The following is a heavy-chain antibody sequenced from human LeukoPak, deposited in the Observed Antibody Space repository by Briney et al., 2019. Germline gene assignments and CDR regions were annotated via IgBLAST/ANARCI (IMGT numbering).Heavy chain of an antibody. CDR2: IKQDGSEK. Sequence: GGSLRLSCAASGFTFSSYWMSWVRQAPGKGLEWVANIKQDGSEKYYVDSVKGRFTISRDNAKNSLYLQMNSLRAEDTAVYYCARDARSSSWVTNWFDPWGQGTLVTVSS. D-gene: IGHD6-13*01. CDR1: GFTFSSYW. CDR3: ARDARSSSWVTNWFDP. V-gene: IGHV3-7*01. J-gene: IGHJ5*02.